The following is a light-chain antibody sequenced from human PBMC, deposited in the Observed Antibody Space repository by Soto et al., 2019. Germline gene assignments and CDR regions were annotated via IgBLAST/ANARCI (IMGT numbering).Light chain of an antibody. CDR2: EVS. V-gene: IGLV2-18*02. CDR3: CSYAGSSTFLYV. Sequence: QSALTQPPSVSGSPGQSVTISCTGTSTDFVGYNRVSWYQQPPGTAPKLMIYEVSKRPSGVPDRFSGSKSGNTASLTISGLQAEDEADYYCCSYAGSSTFLYVFGTGTKVTVL. CDR1: STDFVGYNR. J-gene: IGLJ1*01.